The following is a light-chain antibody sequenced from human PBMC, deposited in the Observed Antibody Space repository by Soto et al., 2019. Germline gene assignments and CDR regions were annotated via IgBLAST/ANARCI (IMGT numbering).Light chain of an antibody. CDR2: DVS. CDR1: SSDVGDYNS. CDR3: CSYVGGYSDG. Sequence: QSVLTRPRSVSGSPGQSVTVSCIGTSSDVGDYNSVSWYQQHPGKAPKLMIYDVSKRPSGVPDRFSGSKSGNTASLTISGLQAEDEADYYCCSYVGGYSDGFGLGTKVTVL. V-gene: IGLV2-11*01. J-gene: IGLJ1*01.